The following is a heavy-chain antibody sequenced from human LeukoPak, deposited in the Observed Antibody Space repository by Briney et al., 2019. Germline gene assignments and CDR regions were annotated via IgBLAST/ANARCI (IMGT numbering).Heavy chain of an antibody. Sequence: SQTLSLTCTVSGGSISSGGYYWSWIRQHPGKGLEWIGYIYYSGSTYYNPSLKSRVTISVDTSKNQFSLKLSSVTAADTAVYYCARERGNLVATTLDYWGQGTLVTVSS. D-gene: IGHD5-12*01. J-gene: IGHJ4*02. CDR1: GGSISSGGYY. V-gene: IGHV4-31*03. CDR2: IYYSGST. CDR3: ARERGNLVATTLDY.